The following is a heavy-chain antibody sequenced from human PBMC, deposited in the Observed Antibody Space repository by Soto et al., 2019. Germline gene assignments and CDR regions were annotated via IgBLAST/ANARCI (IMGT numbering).Heavy chain of an antibody. CDR3: AKASELVGAAAAIQNDYYYGMDV. CDR1: GFTFSSYA. J-gene: IGHJ6*02. D-gene: IGHD2-2*01. CDR2: ISGSGGST. V-gene: IGHV3-23*01. Sequence: GGSLRLSCAASGFTFSSYAMSWVRQAPGKGLEWVSAISGSGGSTYYADSVKGRFTISRDNSKNTLYLQMNSLRAEDTAVYYCAKASELVGAAAAIQNDYYYGMDVWGQGTTVTVSS.